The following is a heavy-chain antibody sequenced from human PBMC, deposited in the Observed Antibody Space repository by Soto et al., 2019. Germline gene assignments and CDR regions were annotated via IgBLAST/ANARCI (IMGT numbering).Heavy chain of an antibody. V-gene: IGHV4-4*02. CDR1: GASISDNNW. CDR2: IYHSGTA. CDR3: ARHIGVPGTRGFDY. D-gene: IGHD6-19*01. Sequence: QVQLQESGPGLVKPSGTQSLTCAVSGASISDNNWWSWVRQPPGKGLEWIGEIYHSGTANYSPSLNSRVTISLDKSKNQISLQLSSVTAADSAVYYCARHIGVPGTRGFDYWGQGTLVTVSS. J-gene: IGHJ4*02.